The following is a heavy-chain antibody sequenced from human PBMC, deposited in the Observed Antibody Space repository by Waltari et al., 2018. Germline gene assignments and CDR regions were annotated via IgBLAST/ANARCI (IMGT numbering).Heavy chain of an antibody. J-gene: IGHJ4*02. CDR3: VRDGGVAGIRTFDF. CDR2: INSDESGA. CDR1: GLNFANYW. Sequence: EAQLVESGGGLVQPGGSLRLSCEASGLNFANYWMHWVRPSPGKGLEWVSCINSDESGAHFAGSVKGRFNISRDDAKNTLYLQMNSLRFEDTALYYCVRDGGVAGIRTFDFWGQGTLVTVSS. V-gene: IGHV3-74*01. D-gene: IGHD6-19*01.